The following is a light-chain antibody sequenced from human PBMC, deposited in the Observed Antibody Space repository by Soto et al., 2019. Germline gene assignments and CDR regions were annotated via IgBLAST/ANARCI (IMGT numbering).Light chain of an antibody. CDR2: DSS. CDR1: QSISTW. V-gene: IGKV1-5*01. J-gene: IGKJ5*01. CDR3: QQYHTFSIA. Sequence: DIQMTQSPSTLSASVGDSVTVTCRASQSISTWLAWYQQKPGRAPKPLIYDSSSLESGVPSRFSGSGSGTDFTLTISGLQPDDFATYYCQQYHTFSIAFGQGTRLEIK.